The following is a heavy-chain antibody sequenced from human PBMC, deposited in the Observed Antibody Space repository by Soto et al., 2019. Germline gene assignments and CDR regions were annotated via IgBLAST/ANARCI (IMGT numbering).Heavy chain of an antibody. CDR2: IDSHGGST. V-gene: IGHV3-64D*08. J-gene: IGHJ6*02. CDR1: GFSFSSYA. D-gene: IGHD1-20*01. CDR3: VKDLTPNWNDPGMDV. Sequence: EVQLVESGGGLVQPGGSLTLSCSASGFSFSSYAIHWVRQAPGKGLEYVAVIDSHGGSTYYSDSVKGRFTTSRDNSKNTLYLQMSSLRAEDSAVYYCVKDLTPNWNDPGMDVWGQGTTVTVSS.